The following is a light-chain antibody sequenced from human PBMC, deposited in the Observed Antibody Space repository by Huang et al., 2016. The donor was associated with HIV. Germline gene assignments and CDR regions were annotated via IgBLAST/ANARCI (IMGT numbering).Light chain of an antibody. CDR3: HQYNTWPPWS. Sequence: EIVMTQSPATLSVSSGERATLSCRASQSVSSNLAWYQQKPGQAPRHLIYGASTRATGIPARFSGSGSGTEFTLTISSLQSEDFAVYYCHQYNTWPPWSFGQGTKVEIK. CDR2: GAS. CDR1: QSVSSN. J-gene: IGKJ1*01. V-gene: IGKV3-15*01.